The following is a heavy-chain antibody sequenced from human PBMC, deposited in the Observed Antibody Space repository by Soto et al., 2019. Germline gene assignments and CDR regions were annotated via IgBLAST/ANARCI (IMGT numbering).Heavy chain of an antibody. CDR1: GGSISSGGYY. V-gene: IGHV4-31*03. J-gene: IGHJ3*02. Sequence: QVQLQESGPGLVKPSQTLSLTCTVSGGSISSGGYYWSWIRQNPGKGLEWIGYTYYSGSTYYNPSLKSRVTISVDTSKNQFSLKLISVTAADTAVYYCARGRWFGELVAVDAFDIWGQGTMVTVSS. CDR2: TYYSGST. D-gene: IGHD3-10*01. CDR3: ARGRWFGELVAVDAFDI.